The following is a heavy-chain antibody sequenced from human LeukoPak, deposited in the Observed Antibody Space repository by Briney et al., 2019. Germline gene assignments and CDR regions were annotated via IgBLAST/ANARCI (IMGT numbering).Heavy chain of an antibody. CDR2: ISYDGSNK. D-gene: IGHD6-19*01. CDR1: GFTFSSYA. J-gene: IGHJ4*02. CDR3: AKAGYSSGWNVDFDY. V-gene: IGHV3-30-3*01. Sequence: PGRSLRLSCAASGFTFSSYAMHWVRQAPGKGLEWVAVISYDGSNKYYADSVKGRFTISRDNSKNTLYLQMNSLRAEDTAVYYCAKAGYSSGWNVDFDYWGQGTLVTVSS.